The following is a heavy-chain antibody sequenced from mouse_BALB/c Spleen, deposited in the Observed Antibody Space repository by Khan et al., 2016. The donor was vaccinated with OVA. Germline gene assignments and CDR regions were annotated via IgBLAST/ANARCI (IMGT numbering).Heavy chain of an antibody. V-gene: IGHV9-1*02. CDR3: ARGASYWYFDV. CDR1: GYTFTNYG. J-gene: IGHJ1*01. Sequence: QIQLVQSGPELKKPGETVKISCKASGYTFTNYGMNWVKQAPGKGLKWMGWINTYTGEPTYTDDFKGRFAFSLETSASTAYLQFNNLKNEDMATYFCARGASYWYFDVWGAGTTVTVSS. CDR2: INTYTGEP.